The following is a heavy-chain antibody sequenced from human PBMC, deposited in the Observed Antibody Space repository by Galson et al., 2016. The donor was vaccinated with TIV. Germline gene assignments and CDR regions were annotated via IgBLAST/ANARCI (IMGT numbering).Heavy chain of an antibody. Sequence: SVKVSCKASGYTFSGHFIHWVRQAPGQGLEWMGWINPSTGDTRYAQKFQGRVTMTREKSTSTAYMDLNRLRSDDTAVYYCAENQGSYYDSSGSYYNWFDPWGQGTRVTVSS. V-gene: IGHV1-2*02. D-gene: IGHD3-22*01. CDR1: GYTFSGHF. CDR2: INPSTGDT. J-gene: IGHJ5*02. CDR3: AENQGSYYDSSGSYYNWFDP.